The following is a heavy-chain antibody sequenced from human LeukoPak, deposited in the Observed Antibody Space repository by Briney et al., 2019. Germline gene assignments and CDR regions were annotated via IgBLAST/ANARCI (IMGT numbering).Heavy chain of an antibody. V-gene: IGHV3-30*02. J-gene: IGHJ4*02. Sequence: PPGGSLRLSCAASGFTFSSYGLHWVRQAPGKGLEWVTFIPYDGSNKYYADSVKGRFTISRDNSKNTLYLQMNSLRAEDTAVYYCAKDPTDYWGQGTLVTVSS. CDR1: GFTFSSYG. CDR3: AKDPTDY. CDR2: IPYDGSNK.